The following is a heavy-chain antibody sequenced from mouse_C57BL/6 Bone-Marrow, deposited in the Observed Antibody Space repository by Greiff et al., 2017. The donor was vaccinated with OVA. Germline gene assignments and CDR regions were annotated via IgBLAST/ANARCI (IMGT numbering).Heavy chain of an antibody. Sequence: QVHVKQSGAELARPGASVKLSCKASGYTFTSYGISWVTQRTGQGLEWIGEIYPRSGNTYYNEKFKGKATLTADKSSSTAYMELRSLTSEDSAVYFCARGYYGSSYPLAMDYWGQGTSVTVSS. CDR3: ARGYYGSSYPLAMDY. J-gene: IGHJ4*01. D-gene: IGHD1-1*01. CDR2: IYPRSGNT. CDR1: GYTFTSYG. V-gene: IGHV1-81*01.